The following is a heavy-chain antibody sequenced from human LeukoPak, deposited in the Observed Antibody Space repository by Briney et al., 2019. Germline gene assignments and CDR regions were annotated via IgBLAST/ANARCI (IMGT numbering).Heavy chain of an antibody. CDR2: IFTDGGT. CDR3: TKEPSP. Sequence: SETLSLTCTVSGGSISSYYWSWIRQPAGKGLEWIGRIFTDGGTSYNPSLKSRVTMSVDTSKNQFSLKLSSVTAADTAVYYCTKEPSPWGQGTLVTVSS. V-gene: IGHV4-4*07. J-gene: IGHJ5*02. CDR1: GGSISSYY.